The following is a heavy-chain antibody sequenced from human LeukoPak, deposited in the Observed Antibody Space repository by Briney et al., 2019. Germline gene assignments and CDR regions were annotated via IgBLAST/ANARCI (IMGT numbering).Heavy chain of an antibody. CDR1: GYTFSVYY. Sequence: GASVKVSCKASGYTFSVYYIHWVRQAPGQGLEWMGWIDPNSGVTNYAQKFQGRVILTRDTSITTAYMELSSLRSDDTAVYSCARETTGTGTGYFDPWGQGTLVTVSS. CDR3: ARETTGTGTGYFDP. D-gene: IGHD1-1*01. V-gene: IGHV1-2*02. J-gene: IGHJ5*02. CDR2: IDPNSGVT.